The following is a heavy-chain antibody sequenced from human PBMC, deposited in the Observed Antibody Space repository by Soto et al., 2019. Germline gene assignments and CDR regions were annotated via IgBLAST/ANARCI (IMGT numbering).Heavy chain of an antibody. CDR3: AKNILRYFVRRNYNWFDP. Sequence: PGGSLRLSCAASGFTFSGYGMHWVRQAPGKGLEWVAVISYDGSNKYYADSVKGRFTISRDNSKNTLYLQMNSLRAEDTAVYYCAKNILRYFVRRNYNWFDPWGQGTLVTVSS. V-gene: IGHV3-30*18. J-gene: IGHJ5*02. CDR2: ISYDGSNK. CDR1: GFTFSGYG. D-gene: IGHD3-9*01.